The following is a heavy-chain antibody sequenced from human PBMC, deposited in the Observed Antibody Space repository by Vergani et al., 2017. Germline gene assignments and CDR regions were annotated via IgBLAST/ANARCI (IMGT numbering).Heavy chain of an antibody. CDR1: GYTFTSYG. D-gene: IGHD1-26*01. CDR2: ISDYNGNT. CDR3: ARSRIVEDTSPFDY. V-gene: IGHV1-18*01. J-gene: IGHJ4*02. Sequence: QVQLVQSGAEVKKPGASVKVSCKASGYTFTSYGISWVRQAPGQGLEWMGWISDYNGNTNYAQKLQGRVTMTRDTSTSTDYMELRSLRSDDTAGYYCARSRIVEDTSPFDYWGQGTLVTVSS.